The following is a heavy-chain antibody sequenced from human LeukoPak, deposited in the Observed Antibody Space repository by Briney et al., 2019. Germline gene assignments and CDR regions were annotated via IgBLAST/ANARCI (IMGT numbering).Heavy chain of an antibody. CDR1: GFTFTKYA. Sequence: GGSVRLSCAASGFTFTKYAISWVRQAPGRGLEWMSGISGSGDGTYSADSLKGRFTISRDNSENTLYLEMNSLKFEDTAFYYCANTGRVVVAAAINYWGQGKLVTVSS. CDR3: ANTGRVVVAAAINY. D-gene: IGHD2-15*01. V-gene: IGHV3-23*01. J-gene: IGHJ4*02. CDR2: ISGSGDGT.